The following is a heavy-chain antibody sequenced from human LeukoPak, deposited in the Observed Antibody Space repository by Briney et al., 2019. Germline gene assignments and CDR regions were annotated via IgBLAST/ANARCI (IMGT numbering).Heavy chain of an antibody. J-gene: IGHJ4*02. V-gene: IGHV4-59*02. CDR3: ARIMNGDYFDY. Sequence: SETLSLTCSVSGGSVSTYYWSWIRQPPGKGLEYLGYMSYTGSTNCNPSVKSRLTISIAGSRNQVSLNLTSVTAADTAVYYCARIMNGDYFDYWGQGTLVTVYS. D-gene: IGHD3-16*01. CDR2: MSYTGST. CDR1: GGSVSTYY.